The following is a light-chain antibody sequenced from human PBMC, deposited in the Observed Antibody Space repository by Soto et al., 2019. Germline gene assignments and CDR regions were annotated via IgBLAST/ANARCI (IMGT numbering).Light chain of an antibody. J-gene: IGLJ3*02. V-gene: IGLV2-14*03. CDR1: SSDVGYYDN. CDR3: ASYTTSSTWV. Sequence: QSALTRPASVSGSPGQSISISCTGTSSDVGYYDNVSWYQHHPGKAPKFLIYDVSNRPSGVSNRFSGSKSGNTASLTISGLQAADEADYYCASYTTSSTWVFGGGTKLTVL. CDR2: DVS.